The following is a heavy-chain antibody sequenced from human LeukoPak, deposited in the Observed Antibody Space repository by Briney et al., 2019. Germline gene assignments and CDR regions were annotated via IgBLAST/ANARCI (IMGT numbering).Heavy chain of an antibody. CDR1: GGSFSGYY. J-gene: IGHJ4*02. D-gene: IGHD6-19*01. V-gene: IGHV4-34*01. Sequence: PSETLSLTCAVYGGSFSGYYWSWIRQPPGKGLEWIGEINHRGSTNYNPSLKSRVTISVDTSKNQFSLKLSSVTAADTAVYYCARGAVAGLADYWGQGTLVTVSS. CDR3: ARGAVAGLADY. CDR2: INHRGST.